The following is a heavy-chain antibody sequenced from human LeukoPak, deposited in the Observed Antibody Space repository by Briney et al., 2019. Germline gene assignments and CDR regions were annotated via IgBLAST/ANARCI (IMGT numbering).Heavy chain of an antibody. V-gene: IGHV3-7*01. CDR2: IKPVGGVQ. J-gene: IGHJ4*01. CDR1: GLTFRNNW. CDR3: ATCFPYCNSDSCAS. Sequence: PGGSLRLSCASVGLTFRNNWMSWVRQGAGKGLEWGANIKPVGGVQNHVDSVKGRFTISRDNAANALFLQMNSLRDEDTAMYDCATCFPYCNSDSCASGGQGPLVTVSS. D-gene: IGHD2-15*01.